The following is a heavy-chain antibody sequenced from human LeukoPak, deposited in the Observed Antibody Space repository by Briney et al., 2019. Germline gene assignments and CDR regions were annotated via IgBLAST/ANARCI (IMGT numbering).Heavy chain of an antibody. J-gene: IGHJ6*04. D-gene: IGHD3-10*02. V-gene: IGHV3-48*03. Sequence: SGRSLRLSCAPSGFTFSSYEMNWLGQARAQGREWGSYISSSGSTIYYADSGKGRFTISRDNAKHSLYLQMNSLRAEDTAVYYCAELGITMIGGVWGKGTTVTISS. CDR1: GFTFSSYE. CDR3: AELGITMIGGV. CDR2: ISSSGSTI.